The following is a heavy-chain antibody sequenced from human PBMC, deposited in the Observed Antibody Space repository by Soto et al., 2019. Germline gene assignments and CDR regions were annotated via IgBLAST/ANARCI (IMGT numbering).Heavy chain of an antibody. Sequence: VQLVESGGGVVQPGGSLRLSCAASGFNVNSYTMYWVRQAPGKGLEWVASTSPDGVNEYYADSAKGRFTIFRDISKNTLFVEMNSLRAEDSAMYFCARERSLAVSAPGYWGQGTRVTVSS. CDR1: GFNVNSYT. D-gene: IGHD6-19*01. CDR3: ARERSLAVSAPGY. V-gene: IGHV3-30-3*01. J-gene: IGHJ4*02. CDR2: TSPDGVNE.